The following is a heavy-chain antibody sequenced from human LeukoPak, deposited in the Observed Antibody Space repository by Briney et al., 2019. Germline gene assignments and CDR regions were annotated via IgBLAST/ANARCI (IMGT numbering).Heavy chain of an antibody. CDR3: ARASEAWGRRAFDI. CDR1: GFTFHPYG. J-gene: IGHJ3*02. CDR2: ISHDGTET. D-gene: IGHD1-26*01. V-gene: IGHV3-30*03. Sequence: PGTSLRLSCAASGFTFHPYGMHWVRQAPGKGLQWVAVISHDGTETFYTDSVKGRFTVSRDNSKNTLDLHMNNLRTEDTAVYYCARASEAWGRRAFDIWGQGTMVIVSS.